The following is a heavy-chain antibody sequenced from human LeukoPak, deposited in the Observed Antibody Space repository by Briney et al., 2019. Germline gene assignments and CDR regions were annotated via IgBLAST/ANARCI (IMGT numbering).Heavy chain of an antibody. V-gene: IGHV3-11*01. J-gene: IGHJ4*02. CDR3: ARHPPGLYHFDY. D-gene: IGHD3-10*01. Sequence: PGGSLRLSCTASGFTFRDYYVTWIRQAPGKGLEWVSYIRSTGSSTAYADSVKGRFTISRDNAKNSLYLQMNSLRAEDTALYYCARHPPGLYHFDYWGRGTLVTVSS. CDR1: GFTFRDYY. CDR2: IRSTGSST.